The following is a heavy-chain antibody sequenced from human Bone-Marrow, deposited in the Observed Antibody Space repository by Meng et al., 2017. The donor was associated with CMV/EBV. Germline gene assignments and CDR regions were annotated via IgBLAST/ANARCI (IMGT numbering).Heavy chain of an antibody. CDR1: GFTLSSYA. Sequence: GGSLSLSCAASGFTLSSYAMSWVRQAPGKGLEWVSVIYSGGSRTYYADSVKGRFTISRDNSKNTLYLQMNSLRAEDTAVYYCAKVASRGYYFDYWGQGTLVTVSS. V-gene: IGHV3-23*03. J-gene: IGHJ4*02. D-gene: IGHD3-16*01. CDR2: IYSGGSRT. CDR3: AKVASRGYYFDY.